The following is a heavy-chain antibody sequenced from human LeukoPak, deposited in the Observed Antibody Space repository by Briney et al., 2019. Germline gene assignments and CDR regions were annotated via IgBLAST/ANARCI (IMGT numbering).Heavy chain of an antibody. CDR1: GVTFSDYY. V-gene: IGHV3-11*01. Sequence: GGSLRLSCAASGVTFSDYYMSWLRQAPGKGLEWLSFITTSGMTIYYADSVKGRFTISRDNANNSLYLQMNTLRAEDTAVYYCARCIAGLPYYYYYGMDVWGQGTTVTVSS. CDR2: ITTSGMTI. D-gene: IGHD6-6*01. CDR3: ARCIAGLPYYYYYGMDV. J-gene: IGHJ6*02.